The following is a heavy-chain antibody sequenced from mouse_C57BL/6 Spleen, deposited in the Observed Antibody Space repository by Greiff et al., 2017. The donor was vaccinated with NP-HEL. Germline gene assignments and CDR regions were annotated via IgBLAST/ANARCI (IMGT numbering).Heavy chain of an antibody. J-gene: IGHJ1*03. Sequence: QVQLQQPGAELVRPGTSVKLSCKASGYTFTSYWMHWVKQRPGQGLEWIGVIDPSDSYTNYNQKFKGKATLTVDTSSSTAYMQLSSLTSEDSAVYYWARDYDYDGSYWYFDVWGTGTTVTVSS. CDR3: ARDYDYDGSYWYFDV. D-gene: IGHD2-4*01. CDR2: IDPSDSYT. CDR1: GYTFTSYW. V-gene: IGHV1-59*01.